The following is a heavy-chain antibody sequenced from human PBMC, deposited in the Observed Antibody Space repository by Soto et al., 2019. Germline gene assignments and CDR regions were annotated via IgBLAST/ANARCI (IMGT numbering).Heavy chain of an antibody. CDR3: ARQVVGAERIQGDPFDL. J-gene: IGHJ3*01. V-gene: IGHV5-10-1*01. Sequence: PGESLKISCKGSGYSFSSHWINWVRQMPGKGLEWMGRIDPTDSFTNYSPSFEGHVTISVDMSIRTAYLQWGSLKASDTAMYYCARQVVGAERIQGDPFDLWGQGTMVTVSS. CDR2: IDPTDSFT. CDR1: GYSFSSHW. D-gene: IGHD2-15*01.